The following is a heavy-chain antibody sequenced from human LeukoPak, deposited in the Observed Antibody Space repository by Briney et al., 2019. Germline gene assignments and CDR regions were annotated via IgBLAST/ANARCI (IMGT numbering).Heavy chain of an antibody. Sequence: SETLSLTCTVSGGSISSYYWSWIRQPPGKGLEWIGEINHSGSTNYNPSLKSRVTISVDTSKNQFSLKLSSVTAADTAVYYCARGPPIVVVPAAEYGMDVWGQGTTVTVSS. J-gene: IGHJ6*02. V-gene: IGHV4-34*01. CDR3: ARGPPIVVVPAAEYGMDV. CDR2: INHSGST. CDR1: GGSISSYY. D-gene: IGHD2-2*01.